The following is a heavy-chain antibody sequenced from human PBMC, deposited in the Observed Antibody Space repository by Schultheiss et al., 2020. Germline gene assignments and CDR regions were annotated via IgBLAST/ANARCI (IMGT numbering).Heavy chain of an antibody. V-gene: IGHV3-21*04. Sequence: GGSLRLSCAASGFTFSSYSMNWVRQAPGKGLEWVSSISSSSSYIYYADSVKGRFTISRDNAKNSLYLQMNSLRAEDTAVYYCAKDAHSSSFNYYYYGMDVWGQGTTVTVSS. D-gene: IGHD6-13*01. CDR2: ISSSSSYI. CDR3: AKDAHSSSFNYYYYGMDV. J-gene: IGHJ6*02. CDR1: GFTFSSYS.